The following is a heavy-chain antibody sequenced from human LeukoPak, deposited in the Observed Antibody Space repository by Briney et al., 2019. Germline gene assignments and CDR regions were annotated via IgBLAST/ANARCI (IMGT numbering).Heavy chain of an antibody. CDR3: AKGVKVPLLRYFSYYMDV. D-gene: IGHD3-9*01. J-gene: IGHJ6*03. CDR1: GFSVSSHF. Sequence: GGSLRLSCAASGFSVSSHFMSWVRQAPGKGLEWVSVIYTDGTTSYADSVKGRFAISRDNSKNTLYLQMNSLRAEDTAVYYCAKGVKVPLLRYFSYYMDVWGKGTTVTISS. CDR2: IYTDGTT. V-gene: IGHV3-53*01.